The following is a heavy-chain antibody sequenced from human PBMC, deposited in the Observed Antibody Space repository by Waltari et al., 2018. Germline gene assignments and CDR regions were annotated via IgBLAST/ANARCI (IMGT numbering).Heavy chain of an antibody. J-gene: IGHJ4*02. D-gene: IGHD3-10*01. CDR2: INHSGST. Sequence: QVQLQQWGAGLLKPSETLSLTCAVYGGSFSGYYWRWIRQPPGKGLEWIGEINHSGSTNYNPSLKSRVTISVDTSKNQFSLKLSSVTAADTAVYYCASVDRRDLLWFGELHYWGQGTLVTVSS. CDR1: GGSFSGYY. V-gene: IGHV4-34*01. CDR3: ASVDRRDLLWFGELHY.